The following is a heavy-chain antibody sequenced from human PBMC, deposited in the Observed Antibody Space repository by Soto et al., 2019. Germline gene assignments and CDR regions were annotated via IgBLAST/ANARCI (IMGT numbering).Heavy chain of an antibody. V-gene: IGHV3-30-3*01. CDR1: GFTFSSYA. J-gene: IGHJ5*02. D-gene: IGHD3-10*01. CDR3: ARDPFYYGSGSSVEWFDP. Sequence: QVQLVESGGGVVQPGRSLRLSCAASGFTFSSYAMHWVRQAPGKGLEWVAVISYDGSNKYYADSVKGRFTISRDNSKNTLYLQMNSLRAEDTAVYYCARDPFYYGSGSSVEWFDPWGQGTLVTVSS. CDR2: ISYDGSNK.